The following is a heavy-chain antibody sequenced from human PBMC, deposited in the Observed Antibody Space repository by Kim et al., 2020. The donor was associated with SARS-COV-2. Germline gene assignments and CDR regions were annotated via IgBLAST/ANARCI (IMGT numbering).Heavy chain of an antibody. CDR2: INHSGST. CDR3: ARGLLGSYGMDV. D-gene: IGHD3-10*01. V-gene: IGHV4-34*01. CDR1: GGSFSGYY. J-gene: IGHJ6*02. Sequence: SETLSLTCAVYGGSFSGYYWSWIRQPPGKGLEWIGEINHSGSTNYNPSLKSRVTISVDTSKNQFSLKLSSVTAADTAVYYCARGLLGSYGMDVWGQGTTV.